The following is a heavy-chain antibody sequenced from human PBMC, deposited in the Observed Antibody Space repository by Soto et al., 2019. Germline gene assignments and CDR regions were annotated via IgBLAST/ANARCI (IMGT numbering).Heavy chain of an antibody. J-gene: IGHJ3*02. D-gene: IGHD2-2*01. V-gene: IGHV4-31*03. CDR3: ARQSPYQLLIFDRHAFDI. Sequence: ASETLSLTCTFSGGSLSSGGYYWSWIRQHPGKGLEWIGYIYYSGSTYYNPSLKSRVTISVDTSKNQFSLKLSSVTAADTAVYYCARQSPYQLLIFDRHAFDIWGQGTMVTVSS. CDR1: GGSLSSGGYY. CDR2: IYYSGST.